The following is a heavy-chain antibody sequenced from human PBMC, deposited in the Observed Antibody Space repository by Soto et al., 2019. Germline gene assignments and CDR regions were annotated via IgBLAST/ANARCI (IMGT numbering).Heavy chain of an antibody. Sequence: EVQLVESGGGLVQPGRSLRLSCAASGFTFDDYAMHWVRQAPGKGLEWVSGISWNSGSIGYADSVKGRFTISRDNAKNSLYPQMNRLRAEDTAFYYCTKGDSSSFYYGMDVWGQGTTVTVSS. CDR1: GFTFDDYA. D-gene: IGHD6-13*01. CDR3: TKGDSSSFYYGMDV. CDR2: ISWNSGSI. V-gene: IGHV3-9*01. J-gene: IGHJ6*02.